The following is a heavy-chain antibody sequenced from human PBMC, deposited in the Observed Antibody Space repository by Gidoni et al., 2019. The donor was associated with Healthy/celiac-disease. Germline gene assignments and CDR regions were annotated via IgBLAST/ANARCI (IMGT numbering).Heavy chain of an antibody. CDR3: ARVLTRVRPPYYFDY. V-gene: IGHV4-4*02. D-gene: IGHD3-3*01. CDR2: IYHSGST. Sequence: QVQLQASGPGLVKPSGTLSLTCPVSGGSIRSSNWWSWVRQPPGKGLEWIGEIYHSGSTNYNPSLKSRVTISVDKSKNQFSLKLSSVTAADTAVYYCARVLTRVRPPYYFDYWGQGTLVTVSS. CDR1: GGSIRSSNW. J-gene: IGHJ4*02.